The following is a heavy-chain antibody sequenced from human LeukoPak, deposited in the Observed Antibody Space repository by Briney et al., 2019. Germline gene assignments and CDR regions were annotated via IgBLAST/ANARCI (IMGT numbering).Heavy chain of an antibody. CDR2: VYYSGST. D-gene: IGHD2-8*01. V-gene: IGHV4-61*01. CDR3: ARVGSYYDAFDI. CDR1: GGSVSSGSYY. J-gene: IGHJ3*02. Sequence: SETLSLTCTVSGGSVSSGSYYWSWIRQPPGKGLEWIGYVYYSGSTNYNPSLKSRVTISVDTSKNQFSLKLSSVTAADTAVYFCARVGSYYDAFDIWGQGTMVTVSS.